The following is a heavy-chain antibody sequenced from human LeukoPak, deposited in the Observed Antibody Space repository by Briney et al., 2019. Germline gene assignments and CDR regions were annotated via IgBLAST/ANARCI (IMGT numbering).Heavy chain of an antibody. CDR1: GGSISSYY. J-gene: IGHJ3*02. V-gene: IGHV4-59*01. Sequence: SETLSLTCTVSGGSISSYYWSWIRQPPGKGLEWIGYIYYSGSTNYNPSLKSRVTISVDTSKNQFSLKLSSVTAADTAVYYCASAGNMITFGGVIVIPGAFDIWGQGTMVTVSS. CDR2: IYYSGST. D-gene: IGHD3-16*02. CDR3: ASAGNMITFGGVIVIPGAFDI.